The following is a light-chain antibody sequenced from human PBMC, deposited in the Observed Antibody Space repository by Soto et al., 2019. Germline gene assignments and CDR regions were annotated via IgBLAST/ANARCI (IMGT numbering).Light chain of an antibody. CDR3: GTWDSSLSAGV. V-gene: IGLV1-51*01. Sequence: QSVLTQPPSVSATPGQTVTISCYGSNSNIGNNYVSWYQQLPGTAPKLLIYDNNKRPSEIPDRFSGSKSGPSATLGITGLQTGDEADYYCGTWDSSLSAGVFGTGTKVTVL. CDR2: DNN. CDR1: NSNIGNNY. J-gene: IGLJ1*01.